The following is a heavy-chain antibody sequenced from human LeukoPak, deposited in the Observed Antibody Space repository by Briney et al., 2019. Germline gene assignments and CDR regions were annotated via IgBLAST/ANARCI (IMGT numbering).Heavy chain of an antibody. CDR3: ARLRDDSSGYYLIDY. D-gene: IGHD3-22*01. CDR1: GYTFTGYY. J-gene: IGHJ4*02. CDR2: IKPNSGGT. Sequence: ASVKVSCKASGYTFTGYYMHWVRQAPGQGLEWMAWIKPNSGGTNYAQKFQGRVTMTRDTSISTAYMELSRLRSDDTAVYYCARLRDDSSGYYLIDYWGQGNLVTASS. V-gene: IGHV1-2*02.